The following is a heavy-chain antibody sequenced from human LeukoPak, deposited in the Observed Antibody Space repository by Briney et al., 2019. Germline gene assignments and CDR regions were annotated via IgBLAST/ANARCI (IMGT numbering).Heavy chain of an antibody. J-gene: IGHJ4*02. D-gene: IGHD6-19*01. CDR3: AKTTTGYSSGRFPGWPVDY. Sequence: GRSLRLSCAASGFTFDDYAMHWVRQAPGKGLEWVSGIFGSGGSTHYADSVKGRFTTSRDNSKNTVYLQMNSLRAEDTAVYYCAKTTTGYSSGRFPGWPVDYWGQGTLVTVSS. CDR1: GFTFDDYA. V-gene: IGHV3-23*01. CDR2: IFGSGGST.